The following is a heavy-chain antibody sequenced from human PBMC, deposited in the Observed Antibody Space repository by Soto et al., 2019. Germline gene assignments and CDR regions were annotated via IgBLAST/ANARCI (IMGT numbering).Heavy chain of an antibody. J-gene: IGHJ5*02. CDR3: ARVLPPCDP. CDR1: GYTFTSYG. V-gene: IGHV1-18*01. Sequence: QVQLVQSGADVKKPGASVKVSCKASGYTFTSYGISWVRQAPGQGPEWMGWINAYNGNTNYAQKLQGTVTMTTDTSTITAYMGLMSLRSDATDLYYCARVLPPCDPWGQGTLVTVSS. CDR2: INAYNGNT.